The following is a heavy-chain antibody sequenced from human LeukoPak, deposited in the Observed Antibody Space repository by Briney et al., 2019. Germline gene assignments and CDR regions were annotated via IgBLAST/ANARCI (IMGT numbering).Heavy chain of an antibody. J-gene: IGHJ4*02. CDR3: ARDRGDFWSAYFHY. CDR2: ISPYNGNT. CDR1: GYTFTTYG. Sequence: ASVKVSCKASGYTFTTYGINWVRQAPGQGLERMGWISPYNGNTNYAQKLQGRVTMTTDTSTSTVYMELRSLRSDDTAVYYCARDRGDFWSAYFHYWGQGTLVTVSS. D-gene: IGHD3-3*01. V-gene: IGHV1-18*01.